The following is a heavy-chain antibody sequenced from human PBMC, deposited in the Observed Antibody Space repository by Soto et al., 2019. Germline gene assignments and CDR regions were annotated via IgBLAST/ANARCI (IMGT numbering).Heavy chain of an antibody. CDR3: ATHTLIGYSSGMDV. J-gene: IGHJ6*02. V-gene: IGHV5-51*01. Sequence: GESLKISCKGSGYTSTNHWIGWVRQMPGKGLEWMGFLYPGDSDTRYSPSFQGQVTFSADKSITTVFLQWSSLKASDTAIYYCATHTLIGYSSGMDVWGQGTTVTVSS. CDR1: GYTSTNHW. CDR2: LYPGDSDT. D-gene: IGHD3-9*01.